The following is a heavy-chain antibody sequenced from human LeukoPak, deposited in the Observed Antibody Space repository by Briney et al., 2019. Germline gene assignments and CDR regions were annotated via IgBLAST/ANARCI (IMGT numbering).Heavy chain of an antibody. CDR1: GYSISSGYY. Sequence: SETLSLTCTVSGYSISSGYYWGWIRQPPGKGLEWIGSIYHSGSTYYNPSLKSRVTISVDTSKNQFSLKLSSVTAADTAVYYCARNGAVAATTSYYYYMDVWGKGTTVTVSS. CDR3: ARNGAVAATTSYYYYMDV. V-gene: IGHV4-38-2*02. D-gene: IGHD6-19*01. J-gene: IGHJ6*03. CDR2: IYHSGST.